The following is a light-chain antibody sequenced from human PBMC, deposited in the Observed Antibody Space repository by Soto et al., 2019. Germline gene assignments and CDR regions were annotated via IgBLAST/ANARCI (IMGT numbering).Light chain of an antibody. V-gene: IGLV2-8*01. CDR1: SSDVGSYNY. J-gene: IGLJ2*01. CDR3: TSYAGYDNPVV. CDR2: EVN. Sequence: QSALTQPPSASGSPGQSVTISCTGTSSDVGSYNYVSWYQQHPDKAPKLMIYEVNKRPSGVPDRFSGSKSGNTASLTDSGLQAEDEADYYCTSYAGYDNPVVFGGGTKLTVL.